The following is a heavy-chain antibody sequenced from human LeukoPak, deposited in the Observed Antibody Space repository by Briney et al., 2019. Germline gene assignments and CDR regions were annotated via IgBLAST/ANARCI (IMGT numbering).Heavy chain of an antibody. V-gene: IGHV3-7*03. CDR2: INHNGNVN. CDR3: ATTTVTTFYYYYGMDV. J-gene: IGHJ6*02. Sequence: GGSLRLSCAASGFTFSSYWMNWARQAPGKGLEWVASINHNGNVNYYVDSVKGRFTISRDNAKNSLYLQMSNLRAEDTAVYFCATTTVTTFYYYYGMDVWGQGTTVTVS. CDR1: GFTFSSYW. D-gene: IGHD4-17*01.